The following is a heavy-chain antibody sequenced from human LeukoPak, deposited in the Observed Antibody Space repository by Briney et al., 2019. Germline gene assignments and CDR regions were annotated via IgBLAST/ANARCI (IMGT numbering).Heavy chain of an antibody. V-gene: IGHV4-38-2*02. CDR3: ASDLLPICVGSRAFDI. D-gene: IGHD1-26*01. J-gene: IGHJ3*02. Sequence: SSETLSLTCTVSGYSISSGYYWGWIRQPPGKGLEWIGSIYHSGSTYYNPSLKSRVTISVDTSKNQFSLTLSSVTAADTAVYYCASDLLPICVGSRAFDIWGQGTMVTVSS. CDR1: GYSISSGYY. CDR2: IYHSGST.